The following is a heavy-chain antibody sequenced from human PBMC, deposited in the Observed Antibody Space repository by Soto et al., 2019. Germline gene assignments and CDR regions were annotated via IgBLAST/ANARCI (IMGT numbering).Heavy chain of an antibody. Sequence: QVQLQESGPGLVKPSETLSLTCNVSGGSINSGGYYWGWIRQHPGKVLEWIGYIHYRGRTSYNPSLQCRVSIPLDISGHHFSLKLTSVTAADTAVYYCARCRDAFGFDTWGQGTRVTVSS. CDR3: ARCRDAFGFDT. V-gene: IGHV4-31*03. D-gene: IGHD2-15*01. CDR1: GGSINSGGYY. CDR2: IHYRGRT. J-gene: IGHJ4*02.